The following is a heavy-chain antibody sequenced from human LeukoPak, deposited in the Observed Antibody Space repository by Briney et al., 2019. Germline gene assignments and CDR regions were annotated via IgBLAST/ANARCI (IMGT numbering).Heavy chain of an antibody. CDR1: GFTFDDYA. Sequence: GGSLRLSCAASGFTFDDYAMHWVRQAPWKGLEGVSGISWNSGSIGYADSVKGRFTISRDNAKNSLYLQMNSLRAEDTALYYCAKSSLLWFGELPYYFDYWGQGTLVTVSS. CDR2: ISWNSGSI. D-gene: IGHD3-10*01. V-gene: IGHV3-9*01. CDR3: AKSSLLWFGELPYYFDY. J-gene: IGHJ4*02.